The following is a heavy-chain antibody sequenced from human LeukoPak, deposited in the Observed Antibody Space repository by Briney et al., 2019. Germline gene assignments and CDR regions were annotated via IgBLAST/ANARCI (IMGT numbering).Heavy chain of an antibody. V-gene: IGHV1-69*06. CDR2: IIPIFGTA. Sequence: ASVKVSCKASGGTFSSYAISWVRQAPGQGLEWMGGIIPIFGTANYAQKFQGRVTITADKSTSTAYMELSSPRSEDTAVYYCAADYYDSSGYYSNDYWGQGTLVTVSS. J-gene: IGHJ4*02. D-gene: IGHD3-22*01. CDR1: GGTFSSYA. CDR3: AADYYDSSGYYSNDY.